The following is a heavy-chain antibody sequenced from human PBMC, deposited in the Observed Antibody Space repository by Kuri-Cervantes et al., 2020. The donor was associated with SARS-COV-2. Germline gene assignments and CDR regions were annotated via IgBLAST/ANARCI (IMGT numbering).Heavy chain of an antibody. CDR3: ARRPYYFDY. Sequence: SVKVSCKASGGTFSSYAISWVRQAPGQGLEWMGGIIPIFGTANYAQKFQGRVTMTRDTSTSTAYMELSSQRSGDTDVYYCARRPYYFDYWGQGTLVTVSS. CDR2: IIPIFGTA. V-gene: IGHV1-69*05. CDR1: GGTFSSYA. J-gene: IGHJ4*02.